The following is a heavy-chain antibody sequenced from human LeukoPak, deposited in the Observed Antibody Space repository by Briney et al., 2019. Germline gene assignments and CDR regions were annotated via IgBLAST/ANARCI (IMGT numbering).Heavy chain of an antibody. CDR2: IYHSGSI. V-gene: IGHV4-4*02. D-gene: IGHD1-26*01. CDR3: AREGAYYTGNRYSDY. Sequence: PSETLSLTCAVSGGSISSSNWWSWVRQFPGKGLEWIGEIYHSGSINYSPSLKSRVAISVDKSKNQFSLKLSSVTAADTAVYYCAREGAYYTGNRYSDYWGQGTLVTVSS. J-gene: IGHJ4*02. CDR1: GGSISSSNW.